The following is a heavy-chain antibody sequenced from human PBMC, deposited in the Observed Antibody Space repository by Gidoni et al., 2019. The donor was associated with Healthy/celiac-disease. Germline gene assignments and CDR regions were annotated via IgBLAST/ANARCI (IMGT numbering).Heavy chain of an antibody. V-gene: IGHV3-30*18. D-gene: IGHD6-13*01. CDR1: GFTFSSYG. CDR3: AKDIIAAAGTVWGGGYGMDV. CDR2: ISYDGSNK. Sequence: QVQLVESGGGVVQPGRSLRLSCAASGFTFSSYGMHWVRQAPGKGLERVAVISYDGSNKYYADSVKGRFTISRDNSKNTLYLKMNSLRAEDTAVYYCAKDIIAAAGTVWGGGYGMDVWGQGTTVTVSS. J-gene: IGHJ6*02.